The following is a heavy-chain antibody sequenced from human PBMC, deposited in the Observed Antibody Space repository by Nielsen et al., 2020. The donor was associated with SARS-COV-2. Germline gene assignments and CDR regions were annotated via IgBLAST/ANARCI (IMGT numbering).Heavy chain of an antibody. V-gene: IGHV3-30-3*01. CDR1: RFTFSSYA. D-gene: IGHD6-19*01. CDR3: ARDGSGWYIGY. CDR2: ISYDGSNK. J-gene: IGHJ4*02. Sequence: GESLKISCAASRFTFSSYAMHWVRQAPGKGLEWVAVISYDGSNKYYADSVKGRFTVSRDNSKNTLYLQMNSLRAEDTAVYYCARDGSGWYIGYWGQGTLVTVSS.